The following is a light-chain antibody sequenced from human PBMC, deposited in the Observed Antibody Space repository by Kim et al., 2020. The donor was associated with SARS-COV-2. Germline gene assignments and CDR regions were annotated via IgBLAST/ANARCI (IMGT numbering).Light chain of an antibody. V-gene: IGKV3-11*01. CDR3: QQRSNWPPYT. CDR1: QSVSRY. CDR2: DAS. J-gene: IGKJ2*01. Sequence: LSPGERAPHSCSASQSVSRYLAWYQQKPGRAPRLLIYDASNRATGIPARFSGSGSGTDFTLTISSLEPEDFAVYYCQQRSNWPPYTFGQGTKLEI.